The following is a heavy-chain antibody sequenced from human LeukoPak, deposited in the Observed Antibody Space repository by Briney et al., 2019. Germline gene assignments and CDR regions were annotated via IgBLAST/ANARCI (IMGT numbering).Heavy chain of an antibody. CDR2: IYTSGST. J-gene: IGHJ4*02. CDR1: GGSISSSSYY. D-gene: IGHD6-6*01. Sequence: PSETLSLTCTVSGGSISSSSYYWSWIRQPAGKGLEWIGRIYTSGSTNYNPSLKSRVTMSVDTSKNQFSLKLSSVTAADTAVYYCARVQSEAAPLFDYWGQGTLVTVSS. V-gene: IGHV4-61*02. CDR3: ARVQSEAAPLFDY.